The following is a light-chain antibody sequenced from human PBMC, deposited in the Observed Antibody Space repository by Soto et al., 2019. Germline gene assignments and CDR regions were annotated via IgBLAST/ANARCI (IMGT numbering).Light chain of an antibody. CDR3: QQYDISRT. CDR1: QRLSSSY. CDR2: GAT. V-gene: IGKV3-20*01. Sequence: EIVLTQFPGTLSLSPGERDTLSCRASQRLSSSYLVWYQQKPGQAPRLLIYGATNRATGIPDRFSGSGSGTDFTLTISRLEPEDFALYFCQQYDISRTFGQGTRLEIK. J-gene: IGKJ5*01.